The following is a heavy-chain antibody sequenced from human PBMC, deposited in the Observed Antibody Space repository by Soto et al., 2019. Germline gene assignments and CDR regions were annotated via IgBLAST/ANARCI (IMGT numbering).Heavy chain of an antibody. CDR2: IKHDGSET. CDR1: GFSFRNYW. D-gene: IGHD5-12*01. Sequence: EVQLVESGGGLVQPGGSLRLSCAASGFSFRNYWMSWVRQAPGKGLEWVLSIKHDGSETYSVDSVKGRFTSSRDNAENSVYLQMHSLRGEDTAVYFCARGYGYDFDSWCQGTLVTVSS. CDR3: ARGYGYDFDS. J-gene: IGHJ4*02. V-gene: IGHV3-7*03.